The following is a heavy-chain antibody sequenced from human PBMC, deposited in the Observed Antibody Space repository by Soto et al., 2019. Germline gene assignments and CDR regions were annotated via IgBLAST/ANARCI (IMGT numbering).Heavy chain of an antibody. J-gene: IGHJ5*02. V-gene: IGHV4-31*03. D-gene: IGHD3-3*02. CDR1: GGSISSGGAY. Sequence: QVQLQETGPGLVKPSETLSLTCNVSGGSISSGGAYWSWIRQHPEKGREGMGRFYYSGTTFYNPSLKSRATISLGTSRAQLSLRLTSVTAADTAIYYCARLGSIICAERIDTWGQGTQVTVSS. CDR2: FYYSGTT. CDR3: ARLGSIICAERIDT.